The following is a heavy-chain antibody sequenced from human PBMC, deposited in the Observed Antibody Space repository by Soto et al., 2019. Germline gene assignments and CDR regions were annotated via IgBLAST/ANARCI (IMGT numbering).Heavy chain of an antibody. CDR1: GGSVSSDIYY. CDR2: IYYSGST. D-gene: IGHD3-9*01. V-gene: IGHV4-61*01. CDR3: ARDLGDILTGYYTDRFDY. J-gene: IGHJ4*02. Sequence: SETLSLTCTVSGGSVSSDIYYWTWIRQPPGKGLEWIGYIYYSGSTNYNPSLQSRVTISIDTSTSTAYMELRSLRSDDTAVYYCARDLGDILTGYYTDRFDYWGQGTLVTVSS.